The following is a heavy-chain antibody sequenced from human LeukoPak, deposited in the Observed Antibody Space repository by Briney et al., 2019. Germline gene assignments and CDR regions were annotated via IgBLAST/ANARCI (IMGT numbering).Heavy chain of an antibody. CDR2: IYYSGST. Sequence: KPSETLSLPCTFSGGSISSSSYNWGWIRQPPRKGLEWIGGIYYSGSTYYNPSLKSRVTISVDTSKNQFSLKLSSVTAADTAVYYCAREEVGVDTAVYWYFDLWGRGTLVTVSS. CDR1: GGSISSSSYN. V-gene: IGHV4-39*07. J-gene: IGHJ2*01. CDR3: AREEVGVDTAVYWYFDL. D-gene: IGHD5-18*01.